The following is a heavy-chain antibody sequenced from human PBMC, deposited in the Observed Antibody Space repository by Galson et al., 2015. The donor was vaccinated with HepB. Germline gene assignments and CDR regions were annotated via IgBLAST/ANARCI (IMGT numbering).Heavy chain of an antibody. CDR3: ARGRSPARAFDI. J-gene: IGHJ3*02. CDR1: GDSVSSNSAT. V-gene: IGHV6-1*01. CDR2: TYYRSKWYN. Sequence: CAIPGDSVSSNSATWDWFRQSPSRGLEWLGRTYYRSKWYNDYAPFMKSRVIINPDTSMHQFSLQLNSVRPEDTAVYYCARGRSPARAFDIWGQGTMVTVSS. D-gene: IGHD2-15*01.